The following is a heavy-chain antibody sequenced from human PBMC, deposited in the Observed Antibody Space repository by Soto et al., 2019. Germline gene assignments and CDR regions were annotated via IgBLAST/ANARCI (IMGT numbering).Heavy chain of an antibody. J-gene: IGHJ6*02. CDR3: ARHGVYCSSTSCQYYYYYGMDV. Sequence: PGESLKISCKGSGYSFTSYWIGWVRQMPGKGLEWMGIIYPGDSDTRYSPSFQGQVTISADKSISTAYLQWSSLKASDTAMYYCARHGVYCSSTSCQYYYYYGMDVWGQGTTVTVSS. CDR2: IYPGDSDT. D-gene: IGHD2-2*01. CDR1: GYSFTSYW. V-gene: IGHV5-51*01.